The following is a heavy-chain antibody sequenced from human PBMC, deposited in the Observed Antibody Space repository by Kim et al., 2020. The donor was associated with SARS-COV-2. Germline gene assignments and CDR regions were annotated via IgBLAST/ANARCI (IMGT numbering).Heavy chain of an antibody. CDR2: ISSSSSTI. CDR3: ARGGVYVWGSYRPFDY. D-gene: IGHD3-16*02. Sequence: GGSLRLSCAASGFTFSSYSMNWVRQAPGKGLEWVSYISSSSSTIYYADSVKGRFTISRDNAKNSLYLQMNSLRDEDTAVYYCARGGVYVWGSYRPFDYWGQGTLVTVSS. V-gene: IGHV3-48*02. CDR1: GFTFSSYS. J-gene: IGHJ4*02.